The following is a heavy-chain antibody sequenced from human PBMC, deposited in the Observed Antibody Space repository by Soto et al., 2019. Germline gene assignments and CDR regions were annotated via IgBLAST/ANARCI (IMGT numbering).Heavy chain of an antibody. CDR1: GGSFSGYY. D-gene: IGHD4-17*01. V-gene: IGHV4-34*01. CDR2: INHSGST. CDR3: ARGATGYFDL. Sequence: QVQLQQWGAGLLKPSETLSLTCAVYGGSFSGYYWSWIRQPPGKGLEWIGEINHSGSTNYNPSLKRRVTMSVDTSKTQFSLKLRSVTAADTAVYYCARGATGYFDLWGRGTLVTVSS. J-gene: IGHJ2*01.